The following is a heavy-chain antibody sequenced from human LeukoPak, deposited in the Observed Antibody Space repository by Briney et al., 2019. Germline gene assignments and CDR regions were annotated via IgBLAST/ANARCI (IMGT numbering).Heavy chain of an antibody. J-gene: IGHJ4*02. V-gene: IGHV4-31*03. CDR3: ARVSFTYGPLDS. D-gene: IGHD4-17*01. CDR1: RGSISSGGHY. CDR2: TYFTGST. Sequence: SSETLSLTCNVSRGSISSGGHYWSWIRQRPGKGLEWMEYTYFTGSTYYNPSLQSRLIISADTSMTQFSLRLRSVTAADTAVYYCARVSFTYGPLDSWGPGILVTVSS.